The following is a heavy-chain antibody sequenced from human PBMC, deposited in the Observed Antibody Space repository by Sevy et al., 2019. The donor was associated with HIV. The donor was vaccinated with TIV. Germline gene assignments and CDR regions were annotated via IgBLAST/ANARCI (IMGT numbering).Heavy chain of an antibody. CDR3: ARDLPPSATTVPHFDY. Sequence: GGSLRLSCTASGFTFSSYEMNWVRQAPGKGLEWVSYISNSGSTIHYSDSVKGRFTTSRDNATNSLYLQMNSLRAADTAVYYCARDLPPSATTVPHFDYWGQGTLVTVSS. D-gene: IGHD4-17*01. CDR2: ISNSGSTI. J-gene: IGHJ4*02. V-gene: IGHV3-48*03. CDR1: GFTFSSYE.